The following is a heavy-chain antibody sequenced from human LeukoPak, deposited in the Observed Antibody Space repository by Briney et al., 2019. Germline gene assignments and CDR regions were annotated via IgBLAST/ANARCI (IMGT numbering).Heavy chain of an antibody. CDR1: GYTFTGYY. CDR3: AREARIDSSSYNGGDY. V-gene: IGHV1-2*02. Sequence: ASVKVSCKASGYTFTGYYMHWVRQAPGQGLEWMGWINPNSGGTNYAQKFQGRVTMTRDTSISTAYMELSRLRSDDTAVYYCAREARIDSSSYNGGDYWGQGTLVTVSS. J-gene: IGHJ4*02. CDR2: INPNSGGT. D-gene: IGHD6-13*01.